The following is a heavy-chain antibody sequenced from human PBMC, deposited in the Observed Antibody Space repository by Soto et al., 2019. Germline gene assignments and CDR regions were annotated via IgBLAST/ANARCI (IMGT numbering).Heavy chain of an antibody. D-gene: IGHD4-4*01. V-gene: IGHV4-39*01. Sequence: PSVTRSLPCTVSYGSLSVSNVFWGWVRQPPGKGLEWIGNIDYSGTAYFNPSLGTRVTFPVDTSKNQFSLTLYSVTAADTAVYYCARTTGRHLDFWGQGILVTVSS. CDR3: ARTTGRHLDF. CDR1: YGSLSVSNVF. J-gene: IGHJ4*02. CDR2: IDYSGTA.